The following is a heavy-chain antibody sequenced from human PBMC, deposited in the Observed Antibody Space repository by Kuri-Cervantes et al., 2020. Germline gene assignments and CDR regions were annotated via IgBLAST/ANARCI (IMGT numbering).Heavy chain of an antibody. D-gene: IGHD1-26*01. CDR3: AKERGSFHLDH. CDR1: GFIFSNYS. V-gene: IGHV3-21*01. CDR2: ISTTGSHT. J-gene: IGHJ4*02. Sequence: GESLKISCAASGFIFSNYSMNWVRQAPGKGLEWVSSISTTGSHTYYADAMKGRFTISRDNSKNTLYLQMNSLRAEDTAVYYCAKERGSFHLDHWGQGALVTVSS.